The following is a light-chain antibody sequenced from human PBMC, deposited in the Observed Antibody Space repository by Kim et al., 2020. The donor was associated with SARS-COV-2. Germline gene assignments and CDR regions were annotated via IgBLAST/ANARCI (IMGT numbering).Light chain of an antibody. CDR3: QVWDSSSDHVV. Sequence: SYELTQPPSVSVAPGKTATITCGGNNIGRQSVHWYQQKPGHAPVLVIYYDTNRPSGIPERFSGSNSGNTATLTISRVEVGDEADYYCQVWDSSSDHVVFGGGTQLTVL. CDR2: YDT. V-gene: IGLV3-21*04. CDR1: NIGRQS. J-gene: IGLJ2*01.